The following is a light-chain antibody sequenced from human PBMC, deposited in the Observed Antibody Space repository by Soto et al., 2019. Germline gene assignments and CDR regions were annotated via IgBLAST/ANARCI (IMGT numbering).Light chain of an antibody. CDR3: QPSVT. Sequence: DIQMTQSPSTLSASVGDRVTITCRASQSISSWLAWYQQKPGKAPKLLIYKASSLASGVPSRFSGSGSGAECSLNISNLQLYYFETYYSQPSVTFGQGTKVEIK. CDR1: QSISSW. V-gene: IGKV1-5*03. J-gene: IGKJ2*01. CDR2: KAS.